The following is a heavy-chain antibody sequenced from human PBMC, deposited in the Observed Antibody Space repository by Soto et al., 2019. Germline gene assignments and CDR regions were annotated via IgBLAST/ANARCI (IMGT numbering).Heavy chain of an antibody. J-gene: IGHJ4*02. CDR3: ARAVLQWELLLFACDY. Sequence: QVKLVQSGAEVKKPGASVKVSCKASGYTFTSYGISWVRQAPGQGLEWMGWISAYNGNTNYAQKLQGRVTMTTDTSTSTAYMELRSLRSDDTAVYYCARAVLQWELLLFACDYWGQGTLVTVSS. V-gene: IGHV1-18*01. CDR2: ISAYNGNT. CDR1: GYTFTSYG. D-gene: IGHD1-26*01.